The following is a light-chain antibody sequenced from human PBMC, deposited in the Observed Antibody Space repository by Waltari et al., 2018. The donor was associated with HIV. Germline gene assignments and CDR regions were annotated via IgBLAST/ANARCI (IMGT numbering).Light chain of an antibody. Sequence: QSALTQPASVSGSPGQSITISCTGTSSDVGDDNYVSWYQQHPGKAPKIMIYEVSNRPSGVSHRFSGSKSGNTASLTISGLQAEDEADYYCNSLTRSSTVIFGGGTKLTVL. CDR3: NSLTRSSTVI. CDR1: SSDVGDDNY. V-gene: IGLV2-14*01. J-gene: IGLJ2*01. CDR2: EVS.